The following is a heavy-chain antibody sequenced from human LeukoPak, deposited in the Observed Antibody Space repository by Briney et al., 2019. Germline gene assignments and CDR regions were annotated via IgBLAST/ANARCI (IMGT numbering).Heavy chain of an antibody. V-gene: IGHV1-69*13. CDR3: ASLLEWGYYDSSKDYFDY. D-gene: IGHD3-22*01. CDR2: IIPIFGTA. Sequence: ASVKVSCKASGGTFSSYAISWVRQAPGQGLEWMGGIIPIFGTANYAQKFQGRVTITADESTSTAYMELSSLRSEDTAVYYCASLLEWGYYDSSKDYFDYWGQGTLVTVSS. CDR1: GGTFSSYA. J-gene: IGHJ4*02.